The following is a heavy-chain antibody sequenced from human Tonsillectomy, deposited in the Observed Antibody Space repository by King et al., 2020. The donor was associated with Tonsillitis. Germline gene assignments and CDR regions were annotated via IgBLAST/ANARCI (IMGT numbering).Heavy chain of an antibody. Sequence: QLVQSGAEVKKPGASVKVSCKASGYSFTDHYMHWVRQAPGQGLEWMGWINPNSGDTNYAQKFQGRVTMTRDTSISAAYMELTRLRSDDTAVYYCARGGGMGPTTTYQDYWGQGTLVAVSS. CDR3: ARGGGMGPTTTYQDY. D-gene: IGHD1-26*01. CDR2: INPNSGDT. J-gene: IGHJ4*02. CDR1: GYSFTDHY. V-gene: IGHV1-2*02.